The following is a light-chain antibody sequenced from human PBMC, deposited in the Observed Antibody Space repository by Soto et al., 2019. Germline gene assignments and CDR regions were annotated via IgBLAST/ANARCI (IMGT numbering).Light chain of an antibody. CDR2: EVS. V-gene: IGLV2-14*01. CDR3: SSYTRFSTLV. Sequence: QSALTQPTSVSGSPGQSITISCTGTSSDVGGYNYVSWYQQHPGKVPKVMIFEVSNRPSGISHRFSGSKSGNTASLTISGLQAEDEADYYCSSYTRFSTLVFGGGTKLTVL. CDR1: SSDVGGYNY. J-gene: IGLJ2*01.